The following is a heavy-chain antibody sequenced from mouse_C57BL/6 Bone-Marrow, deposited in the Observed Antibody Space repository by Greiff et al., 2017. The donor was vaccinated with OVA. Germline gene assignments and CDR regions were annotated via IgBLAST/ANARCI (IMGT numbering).Heavy chain of an antibody. CDR1: GYTFTSYT. Sequence: VKLVESGAELARPGASVKMSCKASGYTFTSYTIHWVKQRPGQGPEWIGYIDPTNDYTNYNQKFKGKATLTADKSSSTAYMQLSSLTSEDSAVYYCTRGYYFDYWGQGTTLTVSS. V-gene: IGHV1-4*01. CDR3: TRGYYFDY. CDR2: IDPTNDYT. J-gene: IGHJ2*01.